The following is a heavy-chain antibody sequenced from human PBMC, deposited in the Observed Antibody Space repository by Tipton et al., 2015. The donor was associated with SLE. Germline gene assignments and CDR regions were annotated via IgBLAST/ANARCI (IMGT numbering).Heavy chain of an antibody. V-gene: IGHV4-34*01. Sequence: TLSLTCAVYGGSFSGYYWSWIRQPPEKGLEWIGEINHSGSTNYNPSLKSRVTISVDTSKNQFSLKLSSVTAADTAVYYCAREGSGSFDYWGQGTLVTVSS. CDR1: GGSFSGYY. D-gene: IGHD5-12*01. CDR2: INHSGST. CDR3: AREGSGSFDY. J-gene: IGHJ4*02.